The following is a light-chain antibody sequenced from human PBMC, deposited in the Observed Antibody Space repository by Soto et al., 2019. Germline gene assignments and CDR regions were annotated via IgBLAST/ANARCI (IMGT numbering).Light chain of an antibody. J-gene: IGKJ1*01. CDR3: QQYNKWPQT. CDR1: QSVSID. Sequence: DIVMTQSPDSLTVSLGERVTLSCRASQSVSIDLAWYQQKPGQDPRLLIYGASTRATDIPPSFTGSGSGTEFNLTISRLQSEDIAVYYCQQYNKWPQTFGQGTKVDIK. CDR2: GAS. V-gene: IGKV3-15*01.